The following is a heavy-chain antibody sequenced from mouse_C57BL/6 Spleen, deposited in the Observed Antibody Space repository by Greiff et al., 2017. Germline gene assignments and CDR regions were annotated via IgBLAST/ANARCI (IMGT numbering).Heavy chain of an antibody. CDR1: GFTITSYC. CDR3: ARRYQGKCYLDY. CDR2: IDPGNGST. D-gene: IGHD1-3*01. Sequence: QVQLQQSGAELVKPGASVKLSCKASGFTITSYCMHWVKQRPGQGLEWIGKIDPGNGSTNYKAKFKGKATLTADTSSNTAYLQLSSLTSEDPAVYYCARRYQGKCYLDYWGKGTTVTVSS. V-gene: IGHV1-53*01. J-gene: IGHJ2*01.